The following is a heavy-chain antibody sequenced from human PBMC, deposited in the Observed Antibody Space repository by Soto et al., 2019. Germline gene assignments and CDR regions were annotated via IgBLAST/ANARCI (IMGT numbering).Heavy chain of an antibody. D-gene: IGHD1-1*01. CDR3: ASEPGRRGVNQETI. V-gene: IGHV3-7*01. Sequence: EVQVVESGGGLVQPGGSLRLSCTTSGFSFSKYWMSWVRQAPGKGLEWVANIEEDGTGKYYVDSVKGRFTISRDNAKNSMYLQINSLRGEDTAVYYCASEPGRRGVNQETIWGQGTLVTVSS. CDR1: GFSFSKYW. J-gene: IGHJ4*02. CDR2: IEEDGTGK.